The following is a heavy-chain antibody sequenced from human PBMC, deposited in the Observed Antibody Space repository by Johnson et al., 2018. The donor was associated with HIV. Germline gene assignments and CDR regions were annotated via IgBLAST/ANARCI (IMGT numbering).Heavy chain of an antibody. J-gene: IGHJ3*01. CDR2: ISGSGGST. CDR1: GFIFSTYG. V-gene: IGHV3-NL1*01. D-gene: IGHD3-22*01. Sequence: QVQVVESGGGVVQPGRSLRLSCAASGFIFSTYGMHWVRQAPGKGLEWVSAISGSGGSTYYADSVKGRFTISRDNSKNTLYLQMNSLRVEDAAVYFCARGRMRMQVVDLRGGGFDVWGQGTKVTVSS. CDR3: ARGRMRMQVVDLRGGGFDV.